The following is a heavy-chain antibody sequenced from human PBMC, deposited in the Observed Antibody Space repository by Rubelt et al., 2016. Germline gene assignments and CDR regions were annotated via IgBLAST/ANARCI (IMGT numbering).Heavy chain of an antibody. D-gene: IGHD6-19*01. CDR3: AREGAVAGWGY. J-gene: IGHJ4*02. CDR2: IIPILGIV. CDR1: GGTFSSYA. Sequence: QVQLVQSGAEVKKPGSSVKVSCKASGGTFSSYAISWVRQAPGQGLEWMGRIIPILGIVDFAWWCQCRVTLNAEKSTCTFYMELSSLRSEDTAVYYCAREGAVAGWGYWGQGTLGTVSS. V-gene: IGHV1-69*04.